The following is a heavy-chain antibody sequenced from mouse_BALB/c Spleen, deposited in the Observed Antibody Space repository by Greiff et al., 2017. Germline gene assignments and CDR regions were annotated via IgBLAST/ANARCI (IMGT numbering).Heavy chain of an antibody. J-gene: IGHJ4*01. CDR1: GFTFSSFA. V-gene: IGHV5-17*02. CDR3: ARCDYAMDY. CDR2: ISSGSSTI. Sequence: DVMLVESGGGLVQPGGSLKLSCAASGFTFSSFAMHWVRQAPEKGLEWVAYISSGSSTIYYADTVKGRFTISRDNTNNTLVQQMTSLRSEDTAMYYCARCDYAMDYWGQGTSVTVSS.